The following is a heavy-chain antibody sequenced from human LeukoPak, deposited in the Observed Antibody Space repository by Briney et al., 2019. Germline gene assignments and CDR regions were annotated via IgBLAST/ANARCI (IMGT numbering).Heavy chain of an antibody. V-gene: IGHV3-23*01. D-gene: IGHD6-13*01. J-gene: IGHJ4*02. Sequence: SGGSLRLSCAASGFTFSSYAMSWVRQVPGKVPEWVAAITGSGDGTYYADSVKGRFTISRDNSKTTLYLQVNGLRAEDTAIYYCAKGSRSPRPYYFDHWGQGTLVTASS. CDR3: AKGSRSPRPYYFDH. CDR2: ITGSGDGT. CDR1: GFTFSSYA.